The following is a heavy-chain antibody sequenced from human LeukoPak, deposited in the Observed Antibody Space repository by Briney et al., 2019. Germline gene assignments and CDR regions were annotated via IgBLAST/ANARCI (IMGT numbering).Heavy chain of an antibody. CDR2: IYTRGST. V-gene: IGHV4-4*07. J-gene: IGHJ4*02. CDR3: ARDNRVWFGDAHFDY. CDR1: GGSISSYY. Sequence: SETLSLTCTVSGGSISSYYWSWIRQPAGKGLEWIGRIYTRGSTTYNPSLKNRVTMSVDTSKNQCSLNLHSVTAADTAVYYCARDNRVWFGDAHFDYWGQGTLVTVSS. D-gene: IGHD3-10*01.